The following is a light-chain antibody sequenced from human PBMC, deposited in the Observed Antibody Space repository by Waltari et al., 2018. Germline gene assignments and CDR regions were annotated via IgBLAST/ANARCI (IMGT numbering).Light chain of an antibody. CDR1: QSITTS. CDR2: GAS. V-gene: IGKV1-5*03. CDR3: QQYKSYKT. Sequence: DIQMPQSPSTLSASVGDTVIIPCRASQSITTSLAWYQQKPGKAPDVLIYGASNLESGVPSRFSGSGSGTEFTLTISSLQPDDFATYYCQQYKSYKTFGQGTRVEIK. J-gene: IGKJ1*01.